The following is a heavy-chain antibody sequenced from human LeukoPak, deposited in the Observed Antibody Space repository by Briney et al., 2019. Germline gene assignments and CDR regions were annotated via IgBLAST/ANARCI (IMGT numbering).Heavy chain of an antibody. CDR1: GGSISSFY. V-gene: IGHV4-4*07. CDR2: IYSCGIT. J-gene: IGHJ4*02. Sequence: PSETLSLTCTVSGGSISSFYSSWIRQPAGKRLEWIGRIYSCGITTYSPSLKSRVTMSVDTSNNQFSLKLTSMTAADAAVYYCARNPCGGGTCRHYFDYWGQGTLVTLYS. D-gene: IGHD2-21*01. CDR3: ARNPCGGGTCRHYFDY.